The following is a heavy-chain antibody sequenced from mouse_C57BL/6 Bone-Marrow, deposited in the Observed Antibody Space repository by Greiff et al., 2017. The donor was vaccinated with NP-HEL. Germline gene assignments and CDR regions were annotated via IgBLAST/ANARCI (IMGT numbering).Heavy chain of an antibody. J-gene: IGHJ1*03. D-gene: IGHD1-1*01. V-gene: IGHV7-3*01. CDR3: ARSPITTVVASRYFDV. Sequence: EVKLVESGGGLVQPGCSLSLSCAASGFTFTDYYMSWVRQPPGKALEWLGFIRNKANGYTTEYSASVKGRFTISRDNSQSILYLQMNALRAEDSATYYCARSPITTVVASRYFDVWGTGTTVTVSS. CDR1: GFTFTDYY. CDR2: IRNKANGYTT.